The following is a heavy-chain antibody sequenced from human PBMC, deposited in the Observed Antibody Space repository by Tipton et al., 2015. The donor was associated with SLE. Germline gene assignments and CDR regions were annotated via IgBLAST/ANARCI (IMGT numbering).Heavy chain of an antibody. CDR3: ARDRWELLMGACDI. J-gene: IGHJ3*02. CDR2: IYSGGST. D-gene: IGHD1-26*01. V-gene: IGHV3-66*02. Sequence: SLRLSCAASGFTVSSNYMSLVRQVPGTGLELVSVIYSGGSTYYADSVKGRFTISRDNSKNTLYLQMNSLRAEDTAVYYCARDRWELLMGACDIWGHGTMVTGSS. CDR1: GFTVSSNY.